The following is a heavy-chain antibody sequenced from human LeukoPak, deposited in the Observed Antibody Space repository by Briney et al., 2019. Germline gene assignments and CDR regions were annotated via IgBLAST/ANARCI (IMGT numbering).Heavy chain of an antibody. CDR2: IQTDGSST. CDR1: GFTFSSYW. CDR3: ASHPGYDFWSGYSY. Sequence: GGSLRLSCAASGFTFSSYWMHWVRQAPGRGLVWVSRIQTDGSSTTYADSVKGRFTISRDNAKNTLYLQMNSLRAEDTAVYYCASHPGYDFWSGYSYWGQGTLVTVSS. V-gene: IGHV3-74*01. D-gene: IGHD3-3*01. J-gene: IGHJ4*02.